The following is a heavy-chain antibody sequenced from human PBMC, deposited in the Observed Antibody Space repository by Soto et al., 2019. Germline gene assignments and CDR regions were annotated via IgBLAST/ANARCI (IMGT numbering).Heavy chain of an antibody. Sequence: GGSLRLSCAASGFTFRSYAINWVRQAPGKGLEWVSGISGSGGSTYYADSVKGRFTISRDNSRNTLYLQMNRLRAEDTAVYYYAKDTSFMFFVRGHGKNPNYGMEVGGQGPTVPVSS. D-gene: IGHD3-10*02. CDR2: ISGSGGST. CDR1: GFTFRSYA. J-gene: IGHJ6*02. CDR3: AKDTSFMFFVRGHGKNPNYGMEV. V-gene: IGHV3-23*01.